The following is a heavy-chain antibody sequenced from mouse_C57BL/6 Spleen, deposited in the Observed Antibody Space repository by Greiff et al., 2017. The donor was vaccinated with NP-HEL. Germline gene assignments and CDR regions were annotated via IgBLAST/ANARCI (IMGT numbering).Heavy chain of an antibody. CDR3: ARVYYGYDSFAY. D-gene: IGHD2-2*01. CDR1: GYSFTGYY. CDR2: INPSTGGT. J-gene: IGHJ3*01. V-gene: IGHV1-42*01. Sequence: VQLKQSGPELVKPGASVKISCKASGYSFTGYYMNWVKQSPEKSLEWIGEINPSTGGTTYNQKFKAKATLTVDKSSSTAYMQLKSLTSEDSAVYYCARVYYGYDSFAYWGQGTLVTVSA.